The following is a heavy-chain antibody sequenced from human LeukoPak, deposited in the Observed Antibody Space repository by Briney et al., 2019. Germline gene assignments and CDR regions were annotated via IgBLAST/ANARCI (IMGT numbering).Heavy chain of an antibody. CDR1: GYTFTSYD. Sequence: ASVKVSCKASGYTFTSYDINWVRQATGQGLELMGWMNPNSGNTGYAQKFQGRVTITRNTSISTAYMELSSLRSEDTAVYYCARGTYYYGSGRVRGAFDIWGQGTMVTVSS. J-gene: IGHJ3*02. CDR3: ARGTYYYGSGRVRGAFDI. D-gene: IGHD3-10*01. CDR2: MNPNSGNT. V-gene: IGHV1-8*03.